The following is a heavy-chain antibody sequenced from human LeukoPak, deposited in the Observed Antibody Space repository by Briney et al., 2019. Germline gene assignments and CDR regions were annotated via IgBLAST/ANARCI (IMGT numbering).Heavy chain of an antibody. V-gene: IGHV4-59*08. CDR3: ASHYDYVWGSYRYTPDY. J-gene: IGHJ4*02. CDR1: GGSISSYY. Sequence: SETLSLTCTVSGGSISSYYWSWIRQPPGKGLEWIGYIYYSGSTNYNPSLKSRVTISVDTSKSQFSLKLSSVTAADTAVYYCASHYDYVWGSYRYTPDYWGQGTLVTVSS. CDR2: IYYSGST. D-gene: IGHD3-16*02.